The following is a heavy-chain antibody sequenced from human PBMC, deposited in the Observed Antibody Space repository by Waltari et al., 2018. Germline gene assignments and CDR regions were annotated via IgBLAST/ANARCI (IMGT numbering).Heavy chain of an antibody. Sequence: QVQLVQSGAEVTKPGASVKVSCKPSGYTFNDYHIHWVRQAPGQGLEWMGWIKPKSGGKDDAQTFQGWVTMTRDTSTSTVYMELSSLKYDDTAMYYCARRSCTGECYAPYVYWGQGSLVTVSS. J-gene: IGHJ4*02. CDR1: GYTFNDYH. CDR3: ARRSCTGECYAPYVY. V-gene: IGHV1-2*04. CDR2: IKPKSGGK. D-gene: IGHD2-8*02.